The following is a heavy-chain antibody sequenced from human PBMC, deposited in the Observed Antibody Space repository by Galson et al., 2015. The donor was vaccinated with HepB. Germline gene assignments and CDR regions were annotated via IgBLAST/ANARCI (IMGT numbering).Heavy chain of an antibody. D-gene: IGHD6-13*01. J-gene: IGHJ4*02. CDR1: GFTFSSYG. CDR3: ARLSLAGGIDY. CDR2: IWYDGSYK. Sequence: SLRLSCAASGFTFSSYGMHWVRQAPGKGLQWVAIIWYDGSYKYYTDSVKGRFTISREDSKNTLYLQMNSLRAEDTAVYYCARLSLAGGIDYWGQGTLVTVSS. V-gene: IGHV3-33*01.